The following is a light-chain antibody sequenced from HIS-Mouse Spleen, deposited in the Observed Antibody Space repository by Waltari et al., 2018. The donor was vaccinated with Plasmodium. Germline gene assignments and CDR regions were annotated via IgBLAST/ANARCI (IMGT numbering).Light chain of an antibody. Sequence: EIVMTQSPATLSVSPGERATLSCRASQSVSSNLAWYQQKPGQDPRLLIYGASTRATGIPARFSGSGSGTEFTLTISSMQSEDFAVYDCQQYNNWPTFGQGTRLEIK. CDR3: QQYNNWPT. J-gene: IGKJ5*01. CDR2: GAS. V-gene: IGKV3-15*01. CDR1: QSVSSN.